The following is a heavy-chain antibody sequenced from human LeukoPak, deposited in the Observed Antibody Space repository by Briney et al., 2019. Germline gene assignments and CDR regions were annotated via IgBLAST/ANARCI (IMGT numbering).Heavy chain of an antibody. CDR3: ARDRVVVNLNAFDI. D-gene: IGHD3-22*01. Sequence: GGSLRLSCAASGFTFSSYSMNWVRQAPGKGLEWVSSISSSSSYIYYADSVKGRFTISRDNAKNSLYLKMNSLRAEDTAVYYCARDRVVVNLNAFDIWGQGTMVPVSS. CDR1: GFTFSSYS. V-gene: IGHV3-21*01. J-gene: IGHJ3*02. CDR2: ISSSSSYI.